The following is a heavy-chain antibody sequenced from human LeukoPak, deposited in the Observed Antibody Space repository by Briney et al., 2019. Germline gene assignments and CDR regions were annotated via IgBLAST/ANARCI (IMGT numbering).Heavy chain of an antibody. CDR3: AREGWTTVTSIGSYYYGMDV. CDR1: GFTFSSYS. D-gene: IGHD4-17*01. J-gene: IGHJ6*02. Sequence: GGSLRLSCAASGFTFSSYSMNWVRQAPGKGLEWVSYISSSSSTIYYADSVKGRFTISRDNAKNSLYLQMNSLRAEDTAVYYCAREGWTTVTSIGSYYYGMDVLGQGTTVTVSS. CDR2: ISSSSSTI. V-gene: IGHV3-48*01.